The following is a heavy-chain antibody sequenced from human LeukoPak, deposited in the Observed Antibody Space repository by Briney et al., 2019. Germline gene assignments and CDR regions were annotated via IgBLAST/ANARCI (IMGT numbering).Heavy chain of an antibody. CDR3: ARDGPWGSTTELGHAFDI. CDR2: ISRGGDEI. D-gene: IGHD2/OR15-2a*01. V-gene: IGHV3-48*03. J-gene: IGHJ3*02. Sequence: GGSQRLSCAASGFSFSSYEMNWVRQAPGKGLQWISYISRGGDEIYYADSVKGRFTVSRDNAKNSLYLQMNSLRAEDTAVYYCARDGPWGSTTELGHAFDIWGQGTMVTVSS. CDR1: GFSFSSYE.